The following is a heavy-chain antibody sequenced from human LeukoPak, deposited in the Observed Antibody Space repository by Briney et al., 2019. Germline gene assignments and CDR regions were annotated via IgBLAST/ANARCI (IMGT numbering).Heavy chain of an antibody. D-gene: IGHD3-10*01. Sequence: ASVKGSCKASGVTLSSYAISWVRQAPGQGLEWMGGIIPIFGTANYAQKFQGRVTITADKSTSTAYMELSSLRSEDTAVYYCARDQRGSMVRGVIGYYYGMDVWGKGTTVTVSS. CDR3: ARDQRGSMVRGVIGYYYGMDV. CDR1: GVTLSSYA. J-gene: IGHJ6*04. CDR2: IIPIFGTA. V-gene: IGHV1-69*06.